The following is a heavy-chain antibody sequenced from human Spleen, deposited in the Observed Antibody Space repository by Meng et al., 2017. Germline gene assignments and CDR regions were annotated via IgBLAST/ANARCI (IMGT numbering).Heavy chain of an antibody. CDR3: AKDNKRAAGTRDAFDI. V-gene: IGHV3-53*01. CDR2: IYSGGNT. CDR1: GFSVSHNY. D-gene: IGHD6-13*01. Sequence: GESLKISCAASGFSVSHNYMSWVRQAPGKGLEWVSVIYSGGNTYYADSVKGRFTISRDNSKNTLYLQMNSLRAEDTAVYYCAKDNKRAAGTRDAFDIWGQGTMVTVSS. J-gene: IGHJ3*02.